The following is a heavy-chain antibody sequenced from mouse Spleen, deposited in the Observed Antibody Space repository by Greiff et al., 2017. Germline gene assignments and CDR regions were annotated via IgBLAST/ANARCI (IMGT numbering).Heavy chain of an antibody. CDR2: IDPSDSNT. CDR3: ARGYYGSIHWYFDV. J-gene: IGHJ1*03. D-gene: IGHD1-1*01. CDR1: GYTFTSYC. V-gene: IGHV1-69*01. Sequence: QVQLQQPGAELVMPGASVKLSCKASGYTFTSYCMHWVRQRPGQGLEWIGEIDPSDSNTNYNQKFKGKATLTVDKSSNTAYIQLSSLTSEDSAVYYCARGYYGSIHWYFDVWGTGTTVTVSS.